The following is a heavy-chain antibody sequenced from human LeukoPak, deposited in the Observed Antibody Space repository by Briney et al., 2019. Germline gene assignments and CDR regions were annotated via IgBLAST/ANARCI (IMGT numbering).Heavy chain of an antibody. Sequence: ASVKVSCKASGYTFTGYYMHWVRQAPGQGLEWIGWINPNSGGTNYAQKFQGRVTMTRDTSTSTAYMELSRLRSDDTAVYYCARVPGQYSGYDPNRPRGHYGMDVWGQGTTVTVSS. J-gene: IGHJ6*02. CDR3: ARVPGQYSGYDPNRPRGHYGMDV. CDR1: GYTFTGYY. V-gene: IGHV1-2*02. CDR2: INPNSGGT. D-gene: IGHD5-12*01.